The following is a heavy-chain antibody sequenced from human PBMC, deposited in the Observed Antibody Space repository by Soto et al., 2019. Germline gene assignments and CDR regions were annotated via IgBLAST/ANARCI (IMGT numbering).Heavy chain of an antibody. Sequence: EVQVLESGGGLIQPGGSLRLSCAFSGLTFSRYAASWVRQAPGKGLEWVSGIDTSGHNTYYADSMKGRFTISRDNSNNTLFLQMNNLRAEDTTVYYCEKAVGEYLYFFNNWGQGILVTVSS. CDR1: GLTFSRYA. D-gene: IGHD3-10*01. CDR2: IDTSGHNT. V-gene: IGHV3-23*01. J-gene: IGHJ4*02. CDR3: EKAVGEYLYFFNN.